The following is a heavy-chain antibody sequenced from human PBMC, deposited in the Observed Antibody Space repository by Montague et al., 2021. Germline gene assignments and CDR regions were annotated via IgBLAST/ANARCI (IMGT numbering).Heavy chain of an antibody. CDR2: ISESGDQT. CDR3: VRDRPTAWFDS. Sequence: SLRLSCAASGFIFRNYAMNWVRQAPGKGLEWVSSISESGDQTDYXDSVKGRFTISRDNAKSTLYLQMNSLRDEDTAVYYCVRDRPTAWFDSWGQGTLVTVSS. CDR1: GFIFRNYA. D-gene: IGHD5-18*01. V-gene: IGHV3-23*01. J-gene: IGHJ5*01.